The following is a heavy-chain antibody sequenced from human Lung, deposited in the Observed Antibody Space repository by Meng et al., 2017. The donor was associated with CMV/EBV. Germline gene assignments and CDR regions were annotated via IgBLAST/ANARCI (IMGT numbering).Heavy chain of an antibody. CDR3: ARVSTFSGWYFDL. D-gene: IGHD2/OR15-2a*01. Sequence: ESXKTSCAASGFTFSSYWMSWVRQAPGKGLEWVANIKQDGSEKYYVDSVKGRFTISRDNAKNSLYLQMNSLRAEDTAVYYCARVSTFSGWYFDLSGRGTLVTVSS. CDR2: IKQDGSEK. CDR1: GFTFSSYW. V-gene: IGHV3-7*01. J-gene: IGHJ2*01.